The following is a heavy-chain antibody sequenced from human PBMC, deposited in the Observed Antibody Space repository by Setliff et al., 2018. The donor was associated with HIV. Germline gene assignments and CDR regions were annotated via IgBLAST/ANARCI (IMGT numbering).Heavy chain of an antibody. D-gene: IGHD6-13*01. Sequence: SETLSLTCAVYGGSFSGYFWSWIRQPPGKGLEWIGEINNSGSTNYNPSLKSRVTTSVDTSKNQFSLKLTSVTAADTAVYYCARGPYTSSWYVSVYWFDPWGQGTLVTVSS. V-gene: IGHV4-34*01. CDR2: INNSGST. J-gene: IGHJ5*02. CDR3: ARGPYTSSWYVSVYWFDP. CDR1: GGSFSGYF.